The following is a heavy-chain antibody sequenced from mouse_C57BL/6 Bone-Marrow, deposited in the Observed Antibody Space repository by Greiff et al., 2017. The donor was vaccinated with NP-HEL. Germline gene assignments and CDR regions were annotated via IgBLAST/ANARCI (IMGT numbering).Heavy chain of an antibody. Sequence: EVKVVESGGGLVQPGGSLKLSCAASGFTFSDYYMYWVRQTPEKRLEWVAYISNGGGSTYYTDNVKGRFTISRDNAKNTLYRQMSVLKSEDTAMYYCERKGGWWFPFDYWGQGTTLTVSS. CDR2: ISNGGGST. CDR1: GFTFSDYY. V-gene: IGHV5-12*01. J-gene: IGHJ2*01. D-gene: IGHD1-1*02. CDR3: ERKGGWWFPFDY.